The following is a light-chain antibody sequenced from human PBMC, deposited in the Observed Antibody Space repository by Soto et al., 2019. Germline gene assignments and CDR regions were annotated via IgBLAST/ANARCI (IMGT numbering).Light chain of an antibody. V-gene: IGKV2-28*01. CDR2: LGS. Sequence: DIVMTQSPLSLSVTPGEPASISCRCSQSLLHRNGYNYLDWYLQKPGQSPQLLISLGSNRASGVPDRLSGSGSGTDFTLNITRVEAGDVVVYYCMQALQTSFTFGPGTRVDI. J-gene: IGKJ3*01. CDR1: QSLLHRNGYNY. CDR3: MQALQTSFT.